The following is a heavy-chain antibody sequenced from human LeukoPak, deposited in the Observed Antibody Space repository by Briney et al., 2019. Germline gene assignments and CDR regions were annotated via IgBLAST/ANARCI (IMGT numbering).Heavy chain of an antibody. Sequence: SETLSLTCTVSGGSISSSSYYWGWIRQPPGKGLEWIGSIYYSGSTYYNPSLKSRVTISVDTSKNQFSLKLSSVTAADTAVYYCARDQAVAGIVYWGRGTLVTVSS. J-gene: IGHJ4*02. CDR1: GGSISSSSYY. CDR2: IYYSGST. D-gene: IGHD6-19*01. CDR3: ARDQAVAGIVY. V-gene: IGHV4-39*07.